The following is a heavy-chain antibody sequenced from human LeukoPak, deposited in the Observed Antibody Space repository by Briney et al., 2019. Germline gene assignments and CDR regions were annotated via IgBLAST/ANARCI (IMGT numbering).Heavy chain of an antibody. CDR1: GGSFSGYY. Sequence: PSETLSLTCAVYGGSFSGYYWSWLRQPPGKGLDWIGSIYYSGSTYYNPSLKSRVTISVDTSKNQFSLKLSSVTAADTAVFYCASLRERSYYARGFDYWGQGTLVTVSS. V-gene: IGHV4-34*01. CDR3: ASLRERSYYARGFDY. CDR2: IYYSGST. J-gene: IGHJ4*02. D-gene: IGHD1-26*01.